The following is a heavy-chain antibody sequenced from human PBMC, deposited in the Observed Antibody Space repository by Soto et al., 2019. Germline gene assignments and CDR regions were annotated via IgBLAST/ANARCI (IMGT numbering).Heavy chain of an antibody. Sequence: EVQLVESGGGLVQPGGSLRLSCAASGLTFSRYWMSWVRQAPGKGLEWVANIKDDGSDEYYVDSVKGRFTVSRDNAKNSLYLQLSGLRDEDTAVYYCARKQTTVTSLRTYYYGLDVWGQGTPVTVSS. J-gene: IGHJ6*02. D-gene: IGHD4-4*01. CDR2: IKDDGSDE. CDR1: GLTFSRYW. CDR3: ARKQTTVTSLRTYYYGLDV. V-gene: IGHV3-7*03.